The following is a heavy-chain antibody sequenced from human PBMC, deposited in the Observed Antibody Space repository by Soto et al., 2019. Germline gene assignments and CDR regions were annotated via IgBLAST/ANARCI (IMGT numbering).Heavy chain of an antibody. CDR3: ARGGALSTSWYWGDGLDS. V-gene: IGHV1-69*06. Sequence: QVQLEQSGSEVKKSGSSVKVSCKASGYSFSSHAITWVRLAPGQGLEWMGGIIPVFGTPSYAQKFQGRVTISADKSTNTSYLELRSLRSEDTAVYYCARGGALSTSWYWGDGLDSWGQGTQVTVSS. J-gene: IGHJ4*02. CDR2: IIPVFGTP. CDR1: GYSFSSHA. D-gene: IGHD6-13*01.